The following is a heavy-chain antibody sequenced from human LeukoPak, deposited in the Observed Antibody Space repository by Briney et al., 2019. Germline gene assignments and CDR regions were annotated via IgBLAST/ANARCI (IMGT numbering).Heavy chain of an antibody. CDR1: GYTFTSYY. CDR2: INPIGGTT. D-gene: IGHD4-17*01. CDR3: AREDGLNWFDP. Sequence: ASVKLSCKTSGYTFTSYYIHWVRQAPGQGLEWLGIINPIGGTTDYAQKFQGRVTMSLDTSKNQFSLKLSSVTAADTAVYYCAREDGLNWFDPWGQGTLVTVSS. V-gene: IGHV1-46*01. J-gene: IGHJ5*02.